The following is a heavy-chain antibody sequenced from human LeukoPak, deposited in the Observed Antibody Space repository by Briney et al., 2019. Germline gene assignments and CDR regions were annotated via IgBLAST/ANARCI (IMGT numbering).Heavy chain of an antibody. J-gene: IGHJ4*02. D-gene: IGHD3-10*01. V-gene: IGHV1-2*04. CDR3: ARSSPLGSGSYYNLGY. Sequence: ASVKVSCKASGYTFTGYYMHWVRQAPGQGLEWMGWINPNSGGTNYAQKFQGWVTMTRDTSISTAYMELSRLRSDDTAVYYCARSSPLGSGSYYNLGYWGQGTLVTVSS. CDR2: INPNSGGT. CDR1: GYTFTGYY.